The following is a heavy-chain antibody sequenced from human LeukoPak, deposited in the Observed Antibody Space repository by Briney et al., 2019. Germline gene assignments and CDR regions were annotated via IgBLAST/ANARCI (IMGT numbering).Heavy chain of an antibody. V-gene: IGHV3-30*18. D-gene: IGHD2-15*01. Sequence: PGRSLRLSCAASGFTFSSYGMHWVRQAPGKGLEWVAVISYDGSNTYYADSVKGRFTISRDNSKNTLYLQMNSLRAEDAAVYYCAKEGGGGSYYFDYWGQGTLVTVSS. CDR2: ISYDGSNT. CDR1: GFTFSSYG. J-gene: IGHJ4*02. CDR3: AKEGGGGSYYFDY.